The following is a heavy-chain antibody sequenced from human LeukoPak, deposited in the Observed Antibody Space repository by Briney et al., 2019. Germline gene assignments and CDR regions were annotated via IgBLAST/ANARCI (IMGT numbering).Heavy chain of an antibody. Sequence: SETLSLTCAVYGGSFSGYYWGWIRQPPGKGLEWIGSLYHSGSTYYNPSLRSRVTISVDTSKNHFSLKLSSVTAADTAVYYCARINVDYGDYAVAYWGQGTLVTVSS. D-gene: IGHD4-17*01. CDR2: LYHSGST. V-gene: IGHV4-38-2*01. CDR1: GGSFSGYY. J-gene: IGHJ4*02. CDR3: ARINVDYGDYAVAY.